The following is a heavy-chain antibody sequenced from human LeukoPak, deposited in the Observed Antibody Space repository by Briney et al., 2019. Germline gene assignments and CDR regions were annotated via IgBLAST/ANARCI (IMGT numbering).Heavy chain of an antibody. Sequence: SVKVSCKASGGTFSSYSISWVRQAPGQGLEWMGVIIPMFGTTTYAQRFQGRVTITADKSTSTAYMELSSLRSEDTAVYYCARWLYNSGWGIDYWGQGTLVTVSS. CDR3: ARWLYNSGWGIDY. CDR2: IIPMFGTT. D-gene: IGHD6-19*01. V-gene: IGHV1-69*06. J-gene: IGHJ4*02. CDR1: GGTFSSYS.